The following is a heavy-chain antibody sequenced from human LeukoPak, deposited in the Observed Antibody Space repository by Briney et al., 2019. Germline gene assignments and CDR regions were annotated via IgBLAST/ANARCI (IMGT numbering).Heavy chain of an antibody. J-gene: IGHJ4*02. Sequence: GGSLRLSCAASGFTFSSYWMTWVRQAPGKGLEWVSSISSSSSYIYYADSVKGRFTISRDNAKNSLYLQMNSLRAEDTAVYYCARVGYDILTGPDYWGQGTLVTVSS. CDR1: GFTFSSYW. CDR3: ARVGYDILTGPDY. D-gene: IGHD3-9*01. V-gene: IGHV3-21*01. CDR2: ISSSSSYI.